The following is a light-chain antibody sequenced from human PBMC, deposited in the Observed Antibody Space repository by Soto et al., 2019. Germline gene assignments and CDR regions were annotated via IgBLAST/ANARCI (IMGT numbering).Light chain of an antibody. Sequence: QSALTQPPSASGSPGQSVTISCTGTSSDVGGYNYVSWYQQHPGKAPKLMIYEVTSRPSGVPDRFSGSKSGNTASLTVSGLQAEDEADYYCSSYAGSNNVIFGGGTKVTVL. V-gene: IGLV2-8*01. CDR2: EVT. CDR3: SSYAGSNNVI. CDR1: SSDVGGYNY. J-gene: IGLJ2*01.